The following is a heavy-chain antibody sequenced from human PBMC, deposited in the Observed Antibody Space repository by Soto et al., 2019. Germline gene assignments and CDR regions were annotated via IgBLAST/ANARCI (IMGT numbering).Heavy chain of an antibody. CDR1: GFTFTSFT. J-gene: IGHJ5*02. V-gene: IGHV3-30-3*01. CDR3: ARDLPYGDPNWFDP. CDR2: MSYDGART. D-gene: IGHD4-17*01. Sequence: QVQLVESGGGVVQPGGSLSLSCATSGFTFTSFTMHWVRQAPGKGLEWIAVMSYDGARTDYADAVKGRFTISRDTSKNTLYLQMDNLRPDDPAMYYCARDLPYGDPNWFDPWGQGTLVTVSS.